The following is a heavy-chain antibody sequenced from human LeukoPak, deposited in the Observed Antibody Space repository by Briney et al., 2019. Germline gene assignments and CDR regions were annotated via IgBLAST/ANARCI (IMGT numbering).Heavy chain of an antibody. CDR3: ARPGHSYYYMDV. V-gene: IGHV4-39*02. Sequence: SETLSLTCTVSGGSISSSSYYWGWIRQPPGKGLEWIGTIYYSGTTYFNPSLKSRVTISADTSKNHFSLKLSSVTAADTAVYYCARPGHSYYYMDVWGKGTTVTVSS. D-gene: IGHD1-1*01. CDR1: GGSISSSSYY. J-gene: IGHJ6*03. CDR2: IYYSGTT.